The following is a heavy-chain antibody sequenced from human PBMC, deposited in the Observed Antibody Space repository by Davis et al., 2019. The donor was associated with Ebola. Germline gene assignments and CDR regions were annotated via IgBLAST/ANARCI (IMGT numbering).Heavy chain of an antibody. Sequence: GESLKISCADSVITFSSYAMTWVRQAPGKGLEWVSAISGSGGTTYYANSVKGRFTISRDNAKNSLYLQMNSLRAEDTAVYYCARFSSGWDSYYFDYWGQGTLVTVSP. CDR1: VITFSSYA. D-gene: IGHD6-19*01. CDR3: ARFSSGWDSYYFDY. J-gene: IGHJ4*02. V-gene: IGHV3-23*01. CDR2: ISGSGGTT.